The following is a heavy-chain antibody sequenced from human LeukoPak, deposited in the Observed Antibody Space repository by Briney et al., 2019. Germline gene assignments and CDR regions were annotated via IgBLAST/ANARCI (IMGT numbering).Heavy chain of an antibody. CDR3: AKGDDYGESYFDY. D-gene: IGHD4-17*01. CDR2: ISYDGSNK. V-gene: IGHV3-30*18. J-gene: IGHJ4*02. Sequence: GGSLRLSCAASGFTFSSYGMHWVRQAPGKGLEWVAVISYDGSNKYYADSVKGRFTISRDNSKNTLYLQMNSLRAEDTAVYYCAKGDDYGESYFDYWGQGTLVTVSS. CDR1: GFTFSSYG.